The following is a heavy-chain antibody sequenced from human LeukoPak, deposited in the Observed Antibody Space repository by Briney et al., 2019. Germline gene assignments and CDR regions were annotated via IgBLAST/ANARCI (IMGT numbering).Heavy chain of an antibody. CDR2: ISAYNGNT. CDR3: ARGAGYCSSTSCYVFDY. V-gene: IGHV1-18*04. J-gene: IGHJ4*02. CDR1: GYTFTSYG. D-gene: IGHD2-2*01. Sequence: ASVKVSCKASGYTFTSYGISLVRQAPGQGLEWMGWISAYNGNTNYAQKLQGRVTMTTDTSTSTAYMELRSLRSDDTAVYYCARGAGYCSSTSCYVFDYWGQGTLVTVSS.